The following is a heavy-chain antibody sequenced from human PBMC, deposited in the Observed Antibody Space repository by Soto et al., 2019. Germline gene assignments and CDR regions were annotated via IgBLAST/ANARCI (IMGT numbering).Heavy chain of an antibody. V-gene: IGHV5-51*01. D-gene: IGHD1-26*01. CDR3: ARPPYSASYYYFDQ. CDR2: IYPGDSDT. J-gene: IGHJ4*02. Sequence: GESLKISCKAAGYSFTIYCIGWVLQMPWKGLEWMGIIYPGDSDTIYSPSFQGQVTISADKSISTAYLQWNNLKASDTAMYYCARPPYSASYYYFDQWGQGTPVTVSS. CDR1: GYSFTIYC.